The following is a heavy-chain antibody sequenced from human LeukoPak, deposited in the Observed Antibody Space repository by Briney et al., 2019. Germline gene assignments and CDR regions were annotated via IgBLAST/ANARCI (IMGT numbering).Heavy chain of an antibody. J-gene: IGHJ4*02. Sequence: SETLSLTCTVSGYSISSGYYWGWIRQSPGKGLEWIGSIYHSGSTYYNPSLKSRVTISMDTTKNQFSLKLTSVTAADTAVYYCAGKYYYDSSGYFYVDWWGQGTLVTVSS. CDR2: IYHSGST. D-gene: IGHD3-22*01. CDR3: AGKYYYDSSGYFYVDW. V-gene: IGHV4-38-2*02. CDR1: GYSISSGYY.